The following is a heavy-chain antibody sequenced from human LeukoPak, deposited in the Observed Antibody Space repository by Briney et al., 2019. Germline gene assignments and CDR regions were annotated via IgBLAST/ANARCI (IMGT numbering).Heavy chain of an antibody. J-gene: IGHJ5*02. V-gene: IGHV4-34*01. CDR2: INHSGST. CDR3: ARAGYCSSTSCAKLFDP. CDR1: GGSFSGYY. Sequence: SETLSLTCAVYGGSFSGYYWSWIRQPPGKGLEWIGEINHSGSTNYNPSLRSRVTISVDTSKNQFSLKLSSVTAADTAVYYCARAGYCSSTSCAKLFDPWGQGTLVTVSS. D-gene: IGHD2-2*01.